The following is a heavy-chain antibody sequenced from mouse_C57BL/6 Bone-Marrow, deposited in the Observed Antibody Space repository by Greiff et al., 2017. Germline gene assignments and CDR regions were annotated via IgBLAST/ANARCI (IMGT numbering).Heavy chain of an antibody. CDR3: ARRPDFDY. J-gene: IGHJ2*01. CDR1: GYTFTNYW. CDR2: IYPGGGYT. Sequence: VQLQQSGAELVRPGTLVKMSCKASGYTFTNYWIGWAKQRPGHGLEWIGDIYPGGGYTNYNEKFKGKATLTADKSSSTAYMQFSSLTSEDSAIYYCARRPDFDYWGQGTTLTVSA. V-gene: IGHV1-63*01.